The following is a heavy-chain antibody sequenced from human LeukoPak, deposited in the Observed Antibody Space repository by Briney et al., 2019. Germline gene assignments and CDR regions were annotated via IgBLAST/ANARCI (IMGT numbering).Heavy chain of an antibody. V-gene: IGHV1-18*01. CDR1: GGTFSSYA. CDR3: ARDLIVGPSGY. D-gene: IGHD1-26*01. J-gene: IGHJ4*02. Sequence: ASVKVSCKASGGTFSSYAISWVRQAPGQGLEWMGWISAYNGNTNYAQKLQGRVTMTTDTSTSTAYMELRSLRSDDTAVYYCARDLIVGPSGYWGQGTLVTVSS. CDR2: ISAYNGNT.